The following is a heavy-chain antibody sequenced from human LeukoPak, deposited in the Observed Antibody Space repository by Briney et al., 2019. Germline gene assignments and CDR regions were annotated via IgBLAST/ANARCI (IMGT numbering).Heavy chain of an antibody. CDR3: ANYDSSGYYFHY. V-gene: IGHV1-69*13. Sequence: GASVTVSCTASGGTISSYAINWVRQAPGQGFEWMGGIIPIFGTGNYAQKFQGRVTITADESTSTAYMELSSLRSEDTAVYYCANYDSSGYYFHYWGQGTLVTVSS. CDR2: IIPIFGTG. CDR1: GGTISSYA. J-gene: IGHJ4*02. D-gene: IGHD3-22*01.